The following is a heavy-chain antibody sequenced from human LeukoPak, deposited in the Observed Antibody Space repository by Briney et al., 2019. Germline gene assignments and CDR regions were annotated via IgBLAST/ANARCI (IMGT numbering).Heavy chain of an antibody. CDR2: ANSDGSST. CDR3: ARDRAYGWFDP. CDR1: GFTFSTYW. J-gene: IGHJ5*02. Sequence: GGSLRLSCAASGFTFSTYWMHWVRQAPGKGLLWVSRANSDGSSTSYADSVKGRFTISRDNAKNTLYLQMNSLRAEDTAVYYCARDRAYGWFDPWGQGTLVTVSS. D-gene: IGHD3-10*01. V-gene: IGHV3-74*01.